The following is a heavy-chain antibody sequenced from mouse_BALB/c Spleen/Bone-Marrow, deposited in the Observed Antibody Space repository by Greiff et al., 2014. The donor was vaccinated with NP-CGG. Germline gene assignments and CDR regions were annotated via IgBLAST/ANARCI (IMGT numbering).Heavy chain of an antibody. CDR3: ARQLYGNYAY. CDR2: IYPYNGGT. V-gene: IGHV1S30*01. CDR1: GYSFTGYY. J-gene: IGHJ3*01. D-gene: IGHD2-10*02. Sequence: EVQLQQSGPELVKPGPSVKISCKASGYSFTGYYMHWVKQSPGKSLEWIGDIYPYNGGTSYNQKFKGKATLTVDTSSSTAFMELHRLTYDDSVVYYCARQLYGNYAYWGQGTLVTVSA.